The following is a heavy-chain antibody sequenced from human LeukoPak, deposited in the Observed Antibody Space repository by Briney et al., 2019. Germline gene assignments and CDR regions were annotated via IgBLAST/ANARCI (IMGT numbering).Heavy chain of an antibody. J-gene: IGHJ3*02. CDR3: AKGPVVTFDI. CDR1: GFTFDDYG. CDR2: ISWNGGST. D-gene: IGHD2-15*01. Sequence: GGSLRLSCAASGFTFDDYGMSWVRQAPGKGLEWVSFISWNGGSTGYADSVKGRFTISRDNSKKTLYLQMNSLRAEDTAVYYCAKGPVVTFDIWGQGTMVTVSS. V-gene: IGHV3-20*04.